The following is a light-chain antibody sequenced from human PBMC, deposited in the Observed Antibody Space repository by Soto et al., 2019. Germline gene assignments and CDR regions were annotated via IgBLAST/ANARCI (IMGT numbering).Light chain of an antibody. CDR1: SSDVGAYTS. CDR3: SSYTSDNRDYV. CDR2: EVS. J-gene: IGLJ1*01. V-gene: IGLV2-14*01. Sequence: QSVLTQPASVSGSPGQSITISCTGSSSDVGAYTSVSWYQQHPGKAPKLVIYEVSNRPSGVSRRFSGSKSGNTASLTISGLQAEEEAHYYCSSYTSDNRDYVFGTGTKVTV.